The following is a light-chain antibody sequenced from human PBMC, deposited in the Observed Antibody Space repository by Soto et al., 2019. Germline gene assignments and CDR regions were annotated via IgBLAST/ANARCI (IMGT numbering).Light chain of an antibody. CDR3: QQYKNWPLT. CDR2: GAS. V-gene: IGKV3-15*01. Sequence: EIVMTQSPATLSVSPWGRATLSFRASQSVSSNLAWYQQKPGQAPRLLIYGASTRATGFPARFSGSGSGTEFTLTISSLQSEDFAVYYCQQYKNWPLTFGGGTKVDIK. CDR1: QSVSSN. J-gene: IGKJ4*01.